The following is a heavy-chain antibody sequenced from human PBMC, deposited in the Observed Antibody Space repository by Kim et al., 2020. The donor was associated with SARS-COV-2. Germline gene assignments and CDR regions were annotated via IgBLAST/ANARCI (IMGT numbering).Heavy chain of an antibody. Sequence: GGSLRLSCAASGFTFSIYSMSWVRQAPGKGPEWVSVIGGDTIRICYADSVKGRFTISRDIAKNSLYWEMNSLGADDTAVYSCARSLVGAPFDYWGQGTLVTVSS. D-gene: IGHD3-16*01. J-gene: IGHJ4*02. CDR1: GFTFSIYS. CDR3: ARSLVGAPFDY. CDR2: IGGDTIRI. V-gene: IGHV3-21*01.